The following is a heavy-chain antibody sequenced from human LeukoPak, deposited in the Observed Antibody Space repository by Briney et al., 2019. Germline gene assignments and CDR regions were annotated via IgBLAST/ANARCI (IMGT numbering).Heavy chain of an antibody. CDR3: ARAPNQPSSGYYSFDY. D-gene: IGHD3-22*01. J-gene: IGHJ4*02. CDR1: GGSISSSSYY. CDR2: IYYSGST. Sequence: SETLSLTCTVSGGSISSSSYYWGWIRQPPGKGLEWIGSIYYSGSTYYNPSLKSRVTISVDTSKNQFSLKLSSVTAADTAVYYCARAPNQPSSGYYSFDYWGQGTLVTVSS. V-gene: IGHV4-39*01.